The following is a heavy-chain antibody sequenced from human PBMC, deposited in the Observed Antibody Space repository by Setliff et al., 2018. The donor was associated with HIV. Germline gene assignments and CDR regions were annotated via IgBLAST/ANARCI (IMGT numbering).Heavy chain of an antibody. CDR1: GFIFEDYG. V-gene: IGHV3-21*01. Sequence: GGSLRLSCATSGFIFEDYGMNWVRQAPGKGLEWVSSISSSSRSKYYADSVKGRFTISRDNAKNSLYLQMNSLRVEDTAIYYCAKMHTAMDPDTFDIWGQGNPGHRLL. J-gene: IGHJ3*02. D-gene: IGHD5-18*01. CDR3: AKMHTAMDPDTFDI. CDR2: ISSSSRSK.